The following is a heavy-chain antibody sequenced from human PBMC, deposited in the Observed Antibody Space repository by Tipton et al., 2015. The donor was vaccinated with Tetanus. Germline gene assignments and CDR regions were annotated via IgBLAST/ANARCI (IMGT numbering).Heavy chain of an antibody. Sequence: TLSLTCTVSGASTRGGTFYWGWIRQPPGKGLEWIGSIYESGDTYYIPSLKSRVTISVDTSTNQFSLTLNSMAAADTGVYYCARHQSGYFTPFDYWGQGKLVTVSS. CDR3: ARHQSGYFTPFDY. CDR1: GASTRGGTFY. J-gene: IGHJ4*02. CDR2: IYESGDT. V-gene: IGHV4-39*01. D-gene: IGHD3-3*01.